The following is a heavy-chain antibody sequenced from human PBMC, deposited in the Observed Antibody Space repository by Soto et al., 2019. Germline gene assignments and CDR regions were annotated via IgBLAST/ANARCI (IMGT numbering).Heavy chain of an antibody. V-gene: IGHV4-61*01. CDR2: IYYSGST. CDR1: GGSVSSGSYY. D-gene: IGHD5-18*01. CDR3: ARENTAMAIDY. Sequence: SETLSLTCTVSGGSVSSGSYYWSWIRQPPGKGLEWIGYIYYSGSTNYNPSLKSRVTISVDTSKNQFSLKLSSVTAAGTAVYYCARENTAMAIDYWGQGTLVTVSS. J-gene: IGHJ4*02.